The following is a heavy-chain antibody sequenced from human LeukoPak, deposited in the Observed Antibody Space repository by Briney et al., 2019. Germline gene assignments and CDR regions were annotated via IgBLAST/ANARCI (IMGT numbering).Heavy chain of an antibody. CDR3: ARIKYNSNWWEAFGI. CDR2: IKQDGSEK. CDR1: GFTFSSYW. Sequence: SGGSLRLSCAASGFTFSSYWMSWVRQAPGKGLEWVANIKQDGSEKYYVDSVKGRFTISRDNAKNSLYLQMNSRRAEDTAVYYCARIKYNSNWWEAFGIWGQGAMVTVSS. J-gene: IGHJ3*02. D-gene: IGHD6-13*01. V-gene: IGHV3-7*04.